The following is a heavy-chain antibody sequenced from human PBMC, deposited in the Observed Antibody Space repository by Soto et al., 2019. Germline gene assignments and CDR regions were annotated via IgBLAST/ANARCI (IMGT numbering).Heavy chain of an antibody. CDR3: AKVPMTPPNY. D-gene: IGHD2-15*01. CDR1: GFRFSSYG. CDR2: ISYDGSNK. V-gene: IGHV3-30*18. Sequence: GGSLRLSCADSGFRFSSYGMHWVRQAPGKGLEWVAVISYDGSNKYYADSVKGRFTISRDNSKNTLYLQMNSLRAEDTAVYYCAKVPMTPPNYWGQGSLVTV. J-gene: IGHJ4*02.